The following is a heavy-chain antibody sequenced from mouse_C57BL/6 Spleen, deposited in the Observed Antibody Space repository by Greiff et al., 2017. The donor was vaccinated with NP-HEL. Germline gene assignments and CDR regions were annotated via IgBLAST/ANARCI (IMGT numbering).Heavy chain of an antibody. Sequence: EVQVVESGGGLVKPGGSLKLSCAASGFTFSSYAMSWVRQTPEKRLEWVATISDGGSYTYYPDNVKGRFTISRDNAKNNLYLQMSHLKSEDTAMYYCARGAYYYGYWGQGTTLTVSS. V-gene: IGHV5-4*01. CDR2: ISDGGSYT. J-gene: IGHJ2*01. CDR1: GFTFSSYA. CDR3: ARGAYYYGY. D-gene: IGHD1-1*01.